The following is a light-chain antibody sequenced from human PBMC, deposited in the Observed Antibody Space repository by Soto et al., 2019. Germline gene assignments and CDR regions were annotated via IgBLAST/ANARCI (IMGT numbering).Light chain of an antibody. J-gene: IGKJ1*01. CDR3: LHSNDFPWT. CDR1: QSITSW. V-gene: IGKV1-12*02. Sequence: DIEMTQSPSSVSASVGDIVTLSCRASQSITSWLAWYQQKPGKAPSLLIYAASSWQTGVPSMFSGSGSGTDFTLTISILQPEDFATYYCLHSNDFPWTFGRGTKVEIK. CDR2: AAS.